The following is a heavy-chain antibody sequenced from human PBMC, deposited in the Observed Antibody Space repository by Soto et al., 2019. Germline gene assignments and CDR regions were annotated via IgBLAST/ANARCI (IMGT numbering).Heavy chain of an antibody. CDR3: AREGYAFGTGAVRGAFDI. CDR1: GGAFGSNA. J-gene: IGHJ3*02. Sequence: QVQLVQSGAEVRKPGSSVKVSCKASGGAFGSNAISWVRQAPGQGLEWMGGIVPIFGTTHNAQKFQDRVTSTAAESTNTAYTVLSSLTSEDAAICYCAREGYAFGTGAVRGAFDIWGEGTMVAVSS. D-gene: IGHD6-13*01. V-gene: IGHV1-69*12. CDR2: IVPIFGTT.